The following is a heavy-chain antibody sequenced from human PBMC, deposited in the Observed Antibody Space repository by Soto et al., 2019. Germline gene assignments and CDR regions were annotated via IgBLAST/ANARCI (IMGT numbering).Heavy chain of an antibody. V-gene: IGHV1-46*01. CDR2: INPSGGST. CDR1: GYTFTSYY. D-gene: IGHD4-4*01. Sequence: QVQLVQSGAEVKKPGASVKVSCKASGYTFTSYYMHWVRQAPGQGLEWMGIINPSGGSTSYAQKFQGRVTMTRDTATSTVNMERSSLRSEDTAVYYCARDPLLQHTDYGMDVWGQGTTVTVSS. J-gene: IGHJ6*02. CDR3: ARDPLLQHTDYGMDV.